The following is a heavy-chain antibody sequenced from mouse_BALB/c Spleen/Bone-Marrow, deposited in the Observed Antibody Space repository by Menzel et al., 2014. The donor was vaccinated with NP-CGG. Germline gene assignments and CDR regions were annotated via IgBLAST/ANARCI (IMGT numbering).Heavy chain of an antibody. CDR3: AMITTGAWFAY. CDR2: IDPANGNT. V-gene: IGHV14-3*02. J-gene: IGHJ3*01. Sequence: EVKLMESGAELVKPGASVTLSCTASGFNIKDTYMHWVKQRPEQGLEWIGRIDPANGNTKYDPKFQGKATITADTSSNTAYLQLSSLTSEDTAVYYCAMITTGAWFAYWGQGTLVSVSA. CDR1: GFNIKDTY. D-gene: IGHD2-4*01.